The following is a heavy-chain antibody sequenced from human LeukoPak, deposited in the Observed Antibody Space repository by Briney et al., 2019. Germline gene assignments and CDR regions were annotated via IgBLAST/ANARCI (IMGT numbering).Heavy chain of an antibody. V-gene: IGHV1-2*02. CDR1: GFTFTGYY. D-gene: IGHD2-8*01. CDR2: IHPNSGGT. CDR3: ARELQLDDCTRINCYQPMVDP. Sequence: ASVKVSCKASGFTFTGYYIHWVRQAPGQGLEWMGWIHPNSGGTNYAQTFQGRVTMTRDTSISTAYMDLSSLRSDDTAVYYCARELQLDDCTRINCYQPMVDPWGQGTLVTVSS. J-gene: IGHJ5*02.